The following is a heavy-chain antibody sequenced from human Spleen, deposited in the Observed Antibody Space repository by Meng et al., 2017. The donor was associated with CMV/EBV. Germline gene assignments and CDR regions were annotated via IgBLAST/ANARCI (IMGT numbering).Heavy chain of an antibody. CDR3: ARDDRRNDVFDI. V-gene: IGHV1-18*01. J-gene: IGHJ3*02. CDR1: GYTFTSYG. CDR2: ISAYNGNT. Sequence: ASVKVSCKASGYTFTSYGISWVRQAPGQGLEWMGWISAYNGNTNYVRSLQGRVTITTDTSTSTAYMELRSLRSDDTAVYYCARDDRRNDVFDIWGQGTMVTVSS.